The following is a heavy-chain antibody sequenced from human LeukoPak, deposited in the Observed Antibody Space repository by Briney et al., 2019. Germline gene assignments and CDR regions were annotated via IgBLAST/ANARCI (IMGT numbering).Heavy chain of an antibody. CDR2: ISGSGGST. Sequence: AGGSLRLSCATSGFTFSSYAMSWVRQAPGKGLEWVSAISGSGGSTYYADSVKGRFTISRDNSKNTLYLQMNSLRAEDTAVYYCASPNSGRGYSGYGPGAYYFDYWGQGTLVTVSS. CDR3: ASPNSGRGYSGYGPGAYYFDY. CDR1: GFTFSSYA. D-gene: IGHD5-12*01. J-gene: IGHJ4*02. V-gene: IGHV3-23*01.